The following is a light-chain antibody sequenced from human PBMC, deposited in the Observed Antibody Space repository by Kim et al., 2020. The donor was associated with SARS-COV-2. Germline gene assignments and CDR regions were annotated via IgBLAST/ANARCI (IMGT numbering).Light chain of an antibody. CDR2: LGS. J-gene: IGKJ5*01. CDR1: QSLLHSNGYNY. V-gene: IGKV2-28*01. Sequence: DIVMTQSPLSLPVTPGEPASISCRSSQSLLHSNGYNYLDWYLQKPGQSPQLLIYLGSNRASGVSDRFSGSGSGTDFTLKISGVEAEDVGVYCCMQALQTPITYGQGRRLEIK. CDR3: MQALQTPIT.